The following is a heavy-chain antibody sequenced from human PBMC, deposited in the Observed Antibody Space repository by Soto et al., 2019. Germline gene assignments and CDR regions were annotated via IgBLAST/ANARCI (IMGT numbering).Heavy chain of an antibody. J-gene: IGHJ4*02. CDR1: VGSVSISSYY. Sequence: PSSTPSLTCSFSVGSVSISSYYLTWKRQPPGKGLEWIGYIYYSGSSNYNPSLKSRVTISVDTSKNQLSMKLTSVTPAYTAVYYCARYDFWSGYFDYRGQGTMGT. V-gene: IGHV4-61*01. CDR2: IYYSGSS. CDR3: ARYDFWSGYFDY. D-gene: IGHD3-3*01.